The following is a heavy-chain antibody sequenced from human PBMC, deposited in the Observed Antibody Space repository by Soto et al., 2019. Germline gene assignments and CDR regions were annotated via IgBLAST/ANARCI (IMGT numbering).Heavy chain of an antibody. CDR1: GGTFSTYS. V-gene: IGHV1-69*04. Sequence: GASVKVSCKASGGTFSTYSISWVRQAPGQGLEWMGRIIPILGIANYAQKFQGRVTIAADKSTTTTYMELSSLRSEDTAVYYCARDRARYGDYSSYWGQGTLVTVSS. D-gene: IGHD4-17*01. CDR2: IIPILGIA. CDR3: ARDRARYGDYSSY. J-gene: IGHJ4*02.